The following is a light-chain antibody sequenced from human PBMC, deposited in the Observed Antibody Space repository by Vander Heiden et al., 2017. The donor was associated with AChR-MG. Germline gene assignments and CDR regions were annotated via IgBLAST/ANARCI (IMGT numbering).Light chain of an antibody. CDR3: QQRNSWPLT. Sequence: EIVLTQSPTTLSLSPGERATLSCRASQSISSRLAWYQQKPGQAPRLLIYDASNRATGIPARFSRGGSGTDFTLSISSLAPEDFTVYYSQQRNSWPLTFGGGTKVEI. V-gene: IGKV3-11*01. CDR2: DAS. CDR1: QSISSR. J-gene: IGKJ4*01.